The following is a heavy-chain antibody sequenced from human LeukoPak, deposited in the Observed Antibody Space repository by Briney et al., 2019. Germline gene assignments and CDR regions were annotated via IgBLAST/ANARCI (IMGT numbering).Heavy chain of an antibody. CDR1: GYTFTSYY. CDR3: AILQHLRWELPSRDY. J-gene: IGHJ4*02. Sequence: ASVKVSCKASGYTFTSYYMHWVRQAPGQGLEWMGIINPSGGSTSYAQKFQGRVTMTRDTSTSTVYMKLSSLRSEDTAVYYCAILQHLRWELPSRDYWGQGTLVTVSS. CDR2: INPSGGST. D-gene: IGHD2-15*01. V-gene: IGHV1-46*01.